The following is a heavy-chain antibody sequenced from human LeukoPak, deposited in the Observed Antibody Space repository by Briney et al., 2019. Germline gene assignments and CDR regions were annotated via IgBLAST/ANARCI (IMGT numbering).Heavy chain of an antibody. CDR3: ATSTLTTVTSYAFDI. V-gene: IGHV7-4-1*02. J-gene: IGHJ3*02. D-gene: IGHD4-17*01. CDR1: GYTFTSYA. CDR2: INTNTGNP. Sequence: ASVKVSCKASGYTFTSYAMNWVRQAPGQGLEWMGWINTNTGNPTYAQGFTGRFVFSLDTSVSTAYLQISSLKAEDTAVYYCATSTLTTVTSYAFDIWGQGTMVTVSS.